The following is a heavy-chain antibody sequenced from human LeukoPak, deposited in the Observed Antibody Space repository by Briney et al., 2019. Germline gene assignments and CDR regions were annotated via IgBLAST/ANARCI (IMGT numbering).Heavy chain of an antibody. CDR3: AGAGSNWKIDY. CDR1: GFTFSGYW. Sequence: PGGPLRLSCATSGFTFSGYWMHWVRQVPAKGLVWVSRINSDESSTNYADSVRGRFTISSDNARNTLYLQMNSLRAEDTAIYYCAGAGSNWKIDYWGQGALVTVSS. CDR2: INSDESST. V-gene: IGHV3-74*01. D-gene: IGHD1-20*01. J-gene: IGHJ4*02.